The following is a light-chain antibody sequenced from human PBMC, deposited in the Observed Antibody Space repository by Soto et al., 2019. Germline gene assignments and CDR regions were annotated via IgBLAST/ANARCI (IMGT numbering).Light chain of an antibody. CDR1: QSVNSD. V-gene: IGKV3-15*01. J-gene: IGKJ2*01. CDR3: QQYGNSPQT. CDR2: DAS. Sequence: EIGMTQSPATLSLSPGERATLSCRASQSVNSDLAWYQQKPGQAPRLLIYDASTRAAGVPARFTGSGSETEFTLTINRLEPEDLGVYYCQQYGNSPQTFGQGTKLEIK.